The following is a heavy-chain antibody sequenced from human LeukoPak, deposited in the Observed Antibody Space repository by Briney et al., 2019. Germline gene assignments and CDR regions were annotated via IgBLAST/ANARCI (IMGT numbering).Heavy chain of an antibody. D-gene: IGHD6-19*01. V-gene: IGHV3-53*01. CDR1: GFTVSSNY. CDR3: AREAVAGPGTFDY. CDR2: IYSGGST. Sequence: GGSLRLSCAASGFTVSSNYMSWVRQAPGKGLEWVSVIYSGGSTYYADSVKGRFTISRDNSKNTLYLQMNSLRAEDTAVYYCAREAVAGPGTFDYWGQGTLVTVSS. J-gene: IGHJ4*02.